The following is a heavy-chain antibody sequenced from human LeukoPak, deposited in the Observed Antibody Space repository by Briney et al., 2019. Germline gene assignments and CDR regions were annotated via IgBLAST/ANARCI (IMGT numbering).Heavy chain of an antibody. CDR1: GYTFTGYY. J-gene: IGHJ4*02. D-gene: IGHD5-24*01. V-gene: IGHV1-2*06. CDR3: ARIFRRDGFYYFDY. CDR2: INPNSGDT. Sequence: ASVKVSCKASGYTFTGYYIHWVRQAPGQGLEWMGRINPNSGDTNYAQKFQGRVTMTRDTSISTAYMELSSLRSDDTAVYFCARIFRRDGFYYFDYWGQGTLVTVSP.